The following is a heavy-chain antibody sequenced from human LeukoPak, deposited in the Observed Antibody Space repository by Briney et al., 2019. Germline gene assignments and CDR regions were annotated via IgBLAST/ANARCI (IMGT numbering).Heavy chain of an antibody. V-gene: IGHV3-23*01. CDR1: GFTFSSYA. Sequence: GSRRLSCAASGFTFSSYAMSWVRQAPGKGLEWVSAISGSGGSTYYADSVKGRFTISRDNSKNTLYLQMNGLRAEDTAVYYCAKAEIVNDFWSDSSLHNFDYWGQGTLVTVSS. J-gene: IGHJ4*02. CDR3: AKAEIVNDFWSDSSLHNFDY. D-gene: IGHD3-3*01. CDR2: ISGSGGST.